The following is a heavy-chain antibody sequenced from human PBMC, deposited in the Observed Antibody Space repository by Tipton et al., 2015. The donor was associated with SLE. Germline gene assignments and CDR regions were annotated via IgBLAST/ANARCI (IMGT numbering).Heavy chain of an antibody. CDR2: IRYDGSNK. CDR1: GFTFSSYG. CDR3: AKEAGDSRSYDY. D-gene: IGHD3-10*01. Sequence: SLRLSCAASGFTFSSYGMHWVRQAPGKGLEWVAFIRYDGSNKYYADSVKGRFTISRVNSKNTLYLQMNSLRAEDTAVYYCAKEAGDSRSYDYWGQGTLVTVSS. J-gene: IGHJ4*02. V-gene: IGHV3-30*02.